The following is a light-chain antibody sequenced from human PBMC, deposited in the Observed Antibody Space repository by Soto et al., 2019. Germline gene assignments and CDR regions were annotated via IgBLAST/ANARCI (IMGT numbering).Light chain of an antibody. CDR1: SSDVGGYNF. CDR3: SSYTSSTTSVV. CDR2: EVS. V-gene: IGLV2-14*01. Sequence: QSVLTQPPSASGSPGQSVTISCTGTSSDVGGYNFVSWYQQHPDKAPKVLIFEVSNRPSGISNRFSGSKSGNTASLTISGLQAEDEADYYCSSYTSSTTSVVFGGGTKVTVL. J-gene: IGLJ2*01.